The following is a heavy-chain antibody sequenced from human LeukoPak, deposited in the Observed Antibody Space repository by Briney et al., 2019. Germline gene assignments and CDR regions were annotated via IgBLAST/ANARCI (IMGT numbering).Heavy chain of an antibody. V-gene: IGHV1-2*02. J-gene: IGHJ6*02. CDR2: INPNSGGT. CDR3: AKVPTPFYYYYGMDV. CDR1: GYTFTYYY. Sequence: ASVKVSCKASGYTFTYYYIHWVRQAPGQGLEWMGWINPNSGGTNYAQKFQGRVTMTRDTSISTAYMELSRLRSDDTAVYYCAKVPTPFYYYYGMDVWGQGTTVTVSS.